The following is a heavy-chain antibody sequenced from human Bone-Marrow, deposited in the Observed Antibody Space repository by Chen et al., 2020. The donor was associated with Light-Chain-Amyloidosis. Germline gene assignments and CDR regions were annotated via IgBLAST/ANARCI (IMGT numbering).Heavy chain of an antibody. Sequence: EGRLVESGGDLIQPGGSLRLSCAASGFIFSDYSMNWVRQAPGKGLEWLSYITGRGDATFNAHSVKGLFTISRDNDKNSLYLQMNSLRVEDSAVYYCTRDSGQDAADDLWGQGTLVTVSS. CDR3: TRDSGQDAADDL. D-gene: IGHD6-13*01. J-gene: IGHJ4*02. V-gene: IGHV3-48*04. CDR1: GFIFSDYS. CDR2: ITGRGDAT.